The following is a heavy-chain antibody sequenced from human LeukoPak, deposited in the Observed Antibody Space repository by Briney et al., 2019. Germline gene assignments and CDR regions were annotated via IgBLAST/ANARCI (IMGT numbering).Heavy chain of an antibody. CDR2: INPSGGST. CDR1: GYTFTSYY. D-gene: IGHD1-26*01. J-gene: IGHJ4*02. CDR3: ARVARSGSFAGAFDY. V-gene: IGHV1-46*01. Sequence: ASVKVSCKASGYTFTSYYMHWVRQAPGQGLEWMGIINPSGGSTSYAQKFQGRVTMTRDTSTSTVYMELSSLRSEDTAVYYCARVARSGSFAGAFDYWGQGTLVTVSS.